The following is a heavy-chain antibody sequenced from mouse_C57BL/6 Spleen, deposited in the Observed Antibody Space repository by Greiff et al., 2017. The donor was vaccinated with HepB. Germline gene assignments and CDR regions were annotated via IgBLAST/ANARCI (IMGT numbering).Heavy chain of an antibody. J-gene: IGHJ4*01. CDR2: ISSGRSTI. CDR3: ARREFYAMDY. CDR1: GFTFSDYG. Sequence: EVQVVESGGGLVKPGGSLKLSCAASGFTFSDYGMHWVRQAPEKGLEWVAYISSGRSTIYYADTVKGRFTISRDNAKNTLFLQMTSLRSEDTAMYYCARREFYAMDYWGQGTSVTVSS. V-gene: IGHV5-17*01.